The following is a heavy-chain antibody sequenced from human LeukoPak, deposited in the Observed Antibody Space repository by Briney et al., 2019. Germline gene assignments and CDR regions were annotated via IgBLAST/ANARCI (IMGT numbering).Heavy chain of an antibody. V-gene: IGHV4-61*02. J-gene: IGHJ6*03. D-gene: IGHD3-3*01. CDR3: ARVTIFGVTPGYMDV. CDR1: GGSISSGSYY. Sequence: SETLSLTCTVSGGSISSGSYYWSWIRQPAGKGLEWIGRICASGSTNYNPSLKSRVTISVDTSKNQFSLKLSSVTAADTAVYYCARVTIFGVTPGYMDVWGKGTTVTVSS. CDR2: ICASGST.